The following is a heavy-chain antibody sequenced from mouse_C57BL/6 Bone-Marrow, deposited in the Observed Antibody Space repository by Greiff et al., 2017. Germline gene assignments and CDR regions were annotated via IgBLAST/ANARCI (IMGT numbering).Heavy chain of an antibody. CDR3: ARDQGITTGYYYAMDY. D-gene: IGHD2-4*01. V-gene: IGHV5-4*01. Sequence: EVQVVESGGGLVKPGGSLKLSCAASGFTFSSYAMSWVRQTPEKRLEWVATISDGGSYTYYPDNVKGRFTISRDNAKNNLYLQMSHLKSEDTAMYYCARDQGITTGYYYAMDYWGQGTSVTVSS. CDR2: ISDGGSYT. J-gene: IGHJ4*01. CDR1: GFTFSSYA.